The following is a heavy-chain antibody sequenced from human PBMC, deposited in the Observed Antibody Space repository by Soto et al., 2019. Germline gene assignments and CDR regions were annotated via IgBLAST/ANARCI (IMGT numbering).Heavy chain of an antibody. D-gene: IGHD6-13*01. CDR2: IWYDGSNK. Sequence: GGSLRLSCAASGFTFRSYGMHWVRQAPGKGLEWVAVIWYDGSNKYYVGSVRGRFTISRDNSRDTLFLDMNSLRGEDTAVYYCARGTQQLVIDYWGQGALVTVSS. CDR1: GFTFRSYG. V-gene: IGHV3-33*01. J-gene: IGHJ4*02. CDR3: ARGTQQLVIDY.